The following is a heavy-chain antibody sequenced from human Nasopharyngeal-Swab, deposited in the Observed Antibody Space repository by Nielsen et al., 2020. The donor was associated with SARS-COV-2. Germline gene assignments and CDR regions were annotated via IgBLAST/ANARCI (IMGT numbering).Heavy chain of an antibody. J-gene: IGHJ5*02. V-gene: IGHV4-59*08. CDR1: GGSVSDYY. Sequence: GSLRLSCTLSGGSVSDYYWSWIRQPPGKGLEWLGYISDSGTTNYNPSLKSRVTISVDTSKNQCSLRLSSVTAADTATYYCASLPYCSSDTCYPIDLWGQGTLVTVSS. D-gene: IGHD2-2*01. CDR2: ISDSGTT. CDR3: ASLPYCSSDTCYPIDL.